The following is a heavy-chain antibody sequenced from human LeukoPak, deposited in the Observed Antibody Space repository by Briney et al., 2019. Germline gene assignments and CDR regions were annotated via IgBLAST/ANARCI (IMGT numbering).Heavy chain of an antibody. D-gene: IGHD6-13*01. CDR3: ASGPAAGSLIFDY. CDR2: ISGSGGST. CDR1: GFTFSSYA. Sequence: GGSLRLSCAVSGFTFSSYAMSWVRQAPGKGLEWVAAISGSGGSTYYADSVKGRFTISRDNSKNTLYLQMSSLRSEDTAVYYCASGPAAGSLIFDYWGQGTLVTVSS. J-gene: IGHJ4*02. V-gene: IGHV3-23*01.